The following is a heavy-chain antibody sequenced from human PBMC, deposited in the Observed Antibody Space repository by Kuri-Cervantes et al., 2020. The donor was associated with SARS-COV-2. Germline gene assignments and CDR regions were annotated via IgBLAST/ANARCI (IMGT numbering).Heavy chain of an antibody. CDR3: ARVAAAAGPAGEYSFYMDV. Sequence: SVKVSCKASGGTFSSYAISWVRQAPGQGLEWMGRIIPIFGTANYAQKFQGRVTITADKSTSTAYMELSSLTSEDTAVYYCARVAAAAGPAGEYSFYMDVWGKGTTVTDSS. D-gene: IGHD6-13*01. CDR2: IIPIFGTA. V-gene: IGHV1-69*06. J-gene: IGHJ6*03. CDR1: GGTFSSYA.